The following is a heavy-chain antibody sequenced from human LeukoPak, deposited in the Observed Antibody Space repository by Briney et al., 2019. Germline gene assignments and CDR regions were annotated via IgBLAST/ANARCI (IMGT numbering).Heavy chain of an antibody. J-gene: IGHJ3*02. Sequence: PGGSLRLSCAASGFTFSSYSMNWVRQAPGKGLEWVSSISSSSSYIYYADSVKGRFTISRDNAKNSLYLQMNSLRAEDTAVYYCAREWDIVVVVAAPAGVDAFDIWGQGTMVTVSS. CDR3: AREWDIVVVVAAPAGVDAFDI. CDR1: GFTFSSYS. D-gene: IGHD2-15*01. V-gene: IGHV3-21*01. CDR2: ISSSSSYI.